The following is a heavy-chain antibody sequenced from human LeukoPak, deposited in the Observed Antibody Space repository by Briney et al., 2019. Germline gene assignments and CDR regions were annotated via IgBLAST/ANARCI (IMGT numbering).Heavy chain of an antibody. CDR3: ARGRNHGFDI. D-gene: IGHD6-25*01. CDR1: GFTFSSYE. J-gene: IGHJ3*02. CDR2: ITSSVDAI. V-gene: IGHV3-48*03. Sequence: GGSLRLSCAASGFTFSSYEMNWVRQAPGKGLEWVSFITSSVDAISYADSVRGRFTISRDNAKNSLYLQMNSLRDEDTAVYYCARGRNHGFDIWGQGTMVTVSS.